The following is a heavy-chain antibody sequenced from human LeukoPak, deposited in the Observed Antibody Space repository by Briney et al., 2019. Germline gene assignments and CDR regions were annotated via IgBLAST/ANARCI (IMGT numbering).Heavy chain of an antibody. CDR2: IYDSRIY. Sequence: SESLSLTCTASGCSISSGDYYWSWIRQPAGKGLEDIVRIYDSRIYYYNPSLKSRVTISVDTSKNQFSLKLNSVTAADTAVYYCARESRTVEMGTSIHGHWFDPWGQGTLVTVSS. CDR3: ARESRTVEMGTSIHGHWFDP. V-gene: IGHV4-61*02. J-gene: IGHJ5*02. CDR1: GCSISSGDYY. D-gene: IGHD5-24*01.